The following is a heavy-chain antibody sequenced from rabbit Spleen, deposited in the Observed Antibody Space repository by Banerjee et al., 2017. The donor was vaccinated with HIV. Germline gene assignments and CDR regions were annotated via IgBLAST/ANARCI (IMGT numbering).Heavy chain of an antibody. Sequence: QEQLEESGGGLVKPGASLTLTCKASGFDFSRNAMCWVRQAPGKGLEWIACINAGSSGGTYYASWAKGRFTISKTSSTTVTLQLNSLTAADTATYFCVRDTWHFKLWGPGTLVTVS. CDR1: GFDFSRNA. CDR2: INAGSSGGT. D-gene: IGHD3-1*01. V-gene: IGHV1S45*01. J-gene: IGHJ4*01. CDR3: VRDTWHFKL.